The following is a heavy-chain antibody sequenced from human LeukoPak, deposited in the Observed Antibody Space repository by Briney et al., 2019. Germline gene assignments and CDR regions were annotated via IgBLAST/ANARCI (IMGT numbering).Heavy chain of an antibody. CDR2: IRYDGSNK. CDR1: GFTFSHYG. J-gene: IGHJ4*02. CDR3: ARLSTPGSY. D-gene: IGHD4-23*01. Sequence: GGSLRLSCAASGFTFSHYGIHWVRQAPGKGLEWVALIRYDGSNKYYADSVKGRFTISRDNAKNSLYLQMNSLRAEDTAVYYCARLSTPGSYWGQGTLVTVSS. V-gene: IGHV3-33*01.